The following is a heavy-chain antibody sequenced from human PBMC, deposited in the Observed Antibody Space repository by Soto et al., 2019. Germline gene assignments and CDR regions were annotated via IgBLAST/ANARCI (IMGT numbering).Heavy chain of an antibody. J-gene: IGHJ4*02. CDR3: AKDPRYCSPTSCYY. V-gene: IGHV3-23*01. D-gene: IGHD2-2*01. CDR2: ISNSGGST. CDR1: GFTFSNFA. Sequence: EVQLLESGGGLVHPGGSLRLSCAASGFTFSNFAMSWVRQAPGKGLEWVSGISNSGGSTYYGDSVKGRFSISRDNSKNTLYLQMNSLRAEDTAVYFCAKDPRYCSPTSCYYWGQGTLVTVSS.